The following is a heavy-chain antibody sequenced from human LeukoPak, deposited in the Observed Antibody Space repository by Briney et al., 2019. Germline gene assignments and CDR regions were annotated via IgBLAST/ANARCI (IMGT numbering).Heavy chain of an antibody. CDR1: GFIFSSHW. J-gene: IGHJ4*02. CDR2: IKPDGSYN. Sequence: GGSLRLSCAASGFIFSSHWMSWVRQAPGKGLEWVATIKPDGSYNDYVDSVKGRFTISRDNAKNSLYLQMSSLRAEDTAVYYCANEMNWSFGYWGQGTLVTVSS. CDR3: ANEMNWSFGY. D-gene: IGHD1-1*01. V-gene: IGHV3-7*02.